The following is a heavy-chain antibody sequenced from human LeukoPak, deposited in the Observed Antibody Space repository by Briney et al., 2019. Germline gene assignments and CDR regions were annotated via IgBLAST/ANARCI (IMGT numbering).Heavy chain of an antibody. V-gene: IGHV3-30*02. CDR1: GFTLSGFV. CDR2: LWDDTTNK. D-gene: IGHD5-18*01. Sequence: GGSLRFSCAASGFTLSGFVMHWVRQAPGKGLEWVACLWDDTTNKYYGDSVKGRFSISRDNSKNILYLQMNSLSPEDTAVYYCAKEPMATPMAAIDIWGQGTMVTVSS. CDR3: AKEPMATPMAAIDI. J-gene: IGHJ3*02.